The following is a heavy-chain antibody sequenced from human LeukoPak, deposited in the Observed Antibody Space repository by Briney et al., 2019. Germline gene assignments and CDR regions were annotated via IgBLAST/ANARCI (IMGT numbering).Heavy chain of an antibody. CDR1: GFTFSSYW. CDR2: INSDGSST. Sequence: PGGSLRLSCAASGFTFSSYWMHWVRQAPGKGLVWVSRINSDGSSTSYADSVKGRFTISRDNAKNTLYLQMNSLRAEDTALYYCAKAPYYSDSSGYSYFDYWGQGTLVTVSS. D-gene: IGHD3-22*01. CDR3: AKAPYYSDSSGYSYFDY. V-gene: IGHV3-74*01. J-gene: IGHJ4*02.